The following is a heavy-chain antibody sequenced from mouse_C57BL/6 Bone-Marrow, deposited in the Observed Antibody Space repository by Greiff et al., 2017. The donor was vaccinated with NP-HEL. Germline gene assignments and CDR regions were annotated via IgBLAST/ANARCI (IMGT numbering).Heavy chain of an antibody. CDR1: GYSFTGYF. Sequence: EVQLQQSGPELVKPGDSVKISCKASGYSFTGYFMNWVMQSPGKSLEWIGRINPYNGDTFYNQKFKGKATLPVDKSSSTAHMELRSLTSKDSAVYYCARRGASDYWGQGTTLTVSS. CDR3: ARRGASDY. J-gene: IGHJ2*01. D-gene: IGHD6-1*01. V-gene: IGHV1-20*01. CDR2: INPYNGDT.